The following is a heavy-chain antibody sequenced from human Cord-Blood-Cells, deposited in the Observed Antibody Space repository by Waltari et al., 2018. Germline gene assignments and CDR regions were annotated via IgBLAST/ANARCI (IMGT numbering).Heavy chain of an antibody. J-gene: IGHJ3*02. CDR1: GGSISSSSYY. V-gene: IGHV4-39*01. D-gene: IGHD3-3*01. CDR2: IYYSGST. Sequence: QLQLQESGPGLVKPSETLSLTCTVSGGSISSSSYYRGWIRQPPGKGLEWIGSIYYSGSTYSTPSLKSRVTISVDTSKNQFSLKLSSVTAADTAVYYCARLYRGRYDFWSGWNAFDIWGQGTMVTVFS. CDR3: ARLYRGRYDFWSGWNAFDI.